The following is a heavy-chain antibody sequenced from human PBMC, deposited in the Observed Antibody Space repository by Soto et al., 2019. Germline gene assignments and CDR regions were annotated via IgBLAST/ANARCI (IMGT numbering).Heavy chain of an antibody. J-gene: IGHJ3*02. CDR2: ISAYNGNT. Sequence: ASVKVSCKSSGYIFSDYGITWVRQAPGQGLEWMGWISAYNGNTDYAQKFQDRLTLATDTSTSTAYMELRSLRSDDTALYYCARPVTSPDHLVIWGQATMLTVSS. D-gene: IGHD4-4*01. CDR1: GYIFSDYG. V-gene: IGHV1-18*01. CDR3: ARPVTSPDHLVI.